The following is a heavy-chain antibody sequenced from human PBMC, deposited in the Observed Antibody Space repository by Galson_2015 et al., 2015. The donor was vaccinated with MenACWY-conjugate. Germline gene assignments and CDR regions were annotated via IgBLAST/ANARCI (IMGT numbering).Heavy chain of an antibody. CDR1: GFTFSSYW. CDR2: INSDGSST. J-gene: IGHJ4*02. V-gene: IGHV3-74*01. D-gene: IGHD2-15*01. CDR3: AARLLHSGGMDV. Sequence: SLRLSCAASGFTFSSYWMHWVRQAPGKGLVWVSRINSDGSSTSYADSVKGRFTISRDNAKNTLYLQMSSLRAEDTAVYYCAARLLHSGGMDVWGQGTLVTVSS.